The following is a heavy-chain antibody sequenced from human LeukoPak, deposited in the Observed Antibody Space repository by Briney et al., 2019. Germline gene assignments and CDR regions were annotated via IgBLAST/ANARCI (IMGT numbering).Heavy chain of an antibody. J-gene: IGHJ4*02. CDR1: GYTFTGYY. D-gene: IGHD5-18*01. CDR2: INPNSGGT. CDR3: ARHRGYSYGSTDY. V-gene: IGHV1-2*02. Sequence: GASVTVSFKASGYTFTGYYMHWVRQAPGQGVEWMGWINPNSGGTNYAQKFQGRVTMTRDTSISTAYMELSRLRSDDTAVYYCARHRGYSYGSTDYWGQGTLVTVSS.